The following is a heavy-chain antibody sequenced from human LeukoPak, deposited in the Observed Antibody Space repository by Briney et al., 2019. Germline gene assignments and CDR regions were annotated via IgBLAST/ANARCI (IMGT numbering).Heavy chain of an antibody. CDR1: GITFSDYY. Sequence: PGGSLRLSCVASGITFSDYYMSWIRQAPGKGLEWVSYISSSGSTIYYADSVKGRFTISRDNAKNSLYLQMNSLRAEDTAVYYCARDFNPGLSGSGLFDYWGQGTLVTVSS. V-gene: IGHV3-11*04. CDR3: ARDFNPGLSGSGLFDY. CDR2: ISSSGSTI. D-gene: IGHD3-16*02. J-gene: IGHJ4*02.